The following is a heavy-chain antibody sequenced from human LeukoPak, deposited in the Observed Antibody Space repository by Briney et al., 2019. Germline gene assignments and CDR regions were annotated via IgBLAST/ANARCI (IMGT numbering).Heavy chain of an antibody. CDR3: ARVTEGITMVRGVIGAFDI. Sequence: PGGSLRLTCAASGFTFSSYEMNWVRQAPGKGLEWVSYISSSGSTIYYADSVKGRFTISRGNAKNSLYLQMNSLRAEDMAVYYCARVTEGITMVRGVIGAFDIWGQGTMVTVSS. CDR2: ISSSGSTI. CDR1: GFTFSSYE. V-gene: IGHV3-48*03. J-gene: IGHJ3*02. D-gene: IGHD3-10*01.